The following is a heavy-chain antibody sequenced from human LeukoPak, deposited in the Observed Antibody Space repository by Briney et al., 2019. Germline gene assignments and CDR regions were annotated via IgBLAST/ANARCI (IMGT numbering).Heavy chain of an antibody. CDR1: GFTFSSYG. Sequence: GGSLRLSCAASGFTFSSYGMHWVRQAPGKGLEWVAVIWYDGSNKYYADSVKGRFTISRDNSKNTLYLQMNSLRAEDTAVYYCARGGITIFGVVTPGFFQHWGQGTLVTVSS. CDR2: IWYDGSNK. J-gene: IGHJ1*01. D-gene: IGHD3-3*01. CDR3: ARGGITIFGVVTPGFFQH. V-gene: IGHV3-33*01.